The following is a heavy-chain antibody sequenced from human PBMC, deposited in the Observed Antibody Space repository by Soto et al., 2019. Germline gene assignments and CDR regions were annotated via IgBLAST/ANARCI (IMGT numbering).Heavy chain of an antibody. CDR2: ISGSGGST. V-gene: IGHV3-23*01. Sequence: GGSLRLSCAASGFTFSSYAMSWVRQAPGKGLEWVSAISGSGGSTYYADSVKGRFTISRDNSKNTLYLQMNSLRAEDTAVYYCAKGHWVLTGTLLHDAFDIWGQGTMVTVSS. D-gene: IGHD1-7*01. J-gene: IGHJ3*02. CDR1: GFTFSSYA. CDR3: AKGHWVLTGTLLHDAFDI.